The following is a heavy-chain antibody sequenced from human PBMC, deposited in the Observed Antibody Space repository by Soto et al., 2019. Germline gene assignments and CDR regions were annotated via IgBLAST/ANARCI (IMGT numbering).Heavy chain of an antibody. J-gene: IGHJ5*02. CDR2: IYYSGST. Sequence: PSETLSLTCTVSGGSISSYYWSWIRQPPGKGLEWIGYIYYSGSTNYNPSLKSRVTISVDTSKNQFSLKLSSVTAADTAVYYCARDLRFLEWFPGFDPWGQGTLVTVSS. D-gene: IGHD3-3*01. CDR3: ARDLRFLEWFPGFDP. V-gene: IGHV4-59*01. CDR1: GGSISSYY.